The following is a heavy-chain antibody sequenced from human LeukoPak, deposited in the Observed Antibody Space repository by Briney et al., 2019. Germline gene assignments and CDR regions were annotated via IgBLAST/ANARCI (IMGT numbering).Heavy chain of an antibody. V-gene: IGHV3-23*01. J-gene: IGHJ5*02. CDR1: GFTFSSYA. D-gene: IGHD6-13*01. CDR2: ISGSGGST. Sequence: SGGSLRLSCAASGFTFSSYAMSWVRQAPGKGLEWVSAISGSGGSTYYADSVKGRFTISRDNSKNTLYLQMNSLRAEDTAVYYCAKDPSYSSSRRRFGPWGQGTPVTVSS. CDR3: AKDPSYSSSRRRFGP.